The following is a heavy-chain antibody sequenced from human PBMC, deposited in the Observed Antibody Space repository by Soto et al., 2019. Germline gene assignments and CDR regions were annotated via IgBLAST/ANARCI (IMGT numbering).Heavy chain of an antibody. V-gene: IGHV3-23*01. CDR2: IGDRGTTT. J-gene: IGHJ6*02. CDR3: AKDRLGDYYYYGMDV. D-gene: IGHD4-17*01. CDR1: GFTFSRYA. Sequence: EVQLLQSGGGLVQPGGSLRLSCVGSGFTFSRYAMIWVRQTPGKGLEWVSGIGDRGTTTYYADSVKGRFTISRDNAGNTLFLQMNSLRAEDTAVYYCAKDRLGDYYYYGMDVWCQGTTVTVS.